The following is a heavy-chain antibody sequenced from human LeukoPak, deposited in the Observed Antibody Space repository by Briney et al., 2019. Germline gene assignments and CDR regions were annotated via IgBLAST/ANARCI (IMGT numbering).Heavy chain of an antibody. D-gene: IGHD1-26*01. J-gene: IGHJ4*02. CDR1: GFTFSSYG. Sequence: GGSLRLSCAASGFTFSSYGMHWVRQAPGKGLEWVAFIRYDGSNKYYADSVKGRFTISRDNSKNTLYLQMNSLRAEDTAVYYCAKDALYSGSYSLDYWGQGTLVTVSS. V-gene: IGHV3-30*02. CDR2: IRYDGSNK. CDR3: AKDALYSGSYSLDY.